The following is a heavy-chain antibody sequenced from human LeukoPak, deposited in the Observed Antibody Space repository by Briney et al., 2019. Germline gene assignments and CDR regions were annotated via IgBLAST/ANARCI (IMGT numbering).Heavy chain of an antibody. D-gene: IGHD4-11*01. CDR2: MNPNSGNT. CDR1: GYTFTSYD. V-gene: IGHV1-8*03. J-gene: IGHJ4*02. Sequence: SVKVSCKASGYTFTSYDINWVRQATGQGHEWMGWMNPNSGNTGYAQKFQGRVTITRNTSISTAYMELSSLRSEDTAVYYCARGPHILTTVSETGDYWGQGTLVTVSS. CDR3: ARGPHILTTVSETGDY.